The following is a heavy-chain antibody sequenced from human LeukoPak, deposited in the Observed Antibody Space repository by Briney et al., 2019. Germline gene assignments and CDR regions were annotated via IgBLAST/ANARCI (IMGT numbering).Heavy chain of an antibody. Sequence: GRSPRLSCAASGFTFTRHAMHWVRQAPGEGREWVAVISSDGSSRYYAESVKGRFTISRDNSENTLYLQMNSLRAEDTAVYSCARGNRFYEESTRGK. J-gene: IGHJ6*03. CDR3: ARGNRFYEEST. V-gene: IGHV3-30*04. CDR2: ISSDGSSR. D-gene: IGHD2/OR15-2a*01. CDR1: GFTFTRHA.